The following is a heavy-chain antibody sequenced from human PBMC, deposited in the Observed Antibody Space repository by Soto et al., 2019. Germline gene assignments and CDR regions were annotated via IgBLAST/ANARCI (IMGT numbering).Heavy chain of an antibody. D-gene: IGHD3-10*01. CDR2: NSASGGST. CDR1: GFTFSSYA. J-gene: IGHJ4*02. V-gene: IGHV3-23*01. CDR3: AKSRSPYGSGSYGHFDY. Sequence: EVQILESGGGLVQPGGSLRLSCAASGFTFSSYAMNWVRQAPGQGLEWVAANSASGGSTYYADSVKGRFTLARDNSKNPLYLQMNSLSAADTAVYHCAKSRSPYGSGSYGHFDYWVQGTLVTVSS.